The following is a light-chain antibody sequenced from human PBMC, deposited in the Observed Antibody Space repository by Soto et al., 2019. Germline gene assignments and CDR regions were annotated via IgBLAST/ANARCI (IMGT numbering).Light chain of an antibody. J-gene: IGKJ1*01. CDR2: GSS. CDR1: ESVRSK. V-gene: IGKV3-20*01. Sequence: EMVLTQTPATLSVSPGEGVTLSCRASESVRSKVAWYQQKPGQAPRLLIYGSSTRATGIPDRFRGSGSGTDFTLTISRLEPEDFAVYYCQQYGSSGTFGQGTMVDVK. CDR3: QQYGSSGT.